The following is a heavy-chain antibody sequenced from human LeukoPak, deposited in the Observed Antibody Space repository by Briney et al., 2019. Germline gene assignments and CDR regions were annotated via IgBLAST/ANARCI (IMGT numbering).Heavy chain of an antibody. CDR1: GFMFSSDW. D-gene: IGHD3-22*01. CDR3: ARDRRYYDSRGRSYDWFDP. V-gene: IGHV3-7*01. Sequence: GGSLRLSCEGPGFMFSSDWMSWVRQAPGKGLEWVANIKQDASEKYYADSVKGRFTISRDNAKNPLYLQMNSLRPEDTAVYYCARDRRYYDSRGRSYDWFDPWGQGTLVTVSS. CDR2: IKQDASEK. J-gene: IGHJ5*02.